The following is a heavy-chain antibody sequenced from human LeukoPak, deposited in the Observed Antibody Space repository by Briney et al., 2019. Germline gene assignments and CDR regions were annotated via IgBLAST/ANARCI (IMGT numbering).Heavy chain of an antibody. CDR2: IRYDGTNK. CDR1: GFTFSSYA. CDR3: AKGGVLAYSGSYFDY. V-gene: IGHV3-30*02. J-gene: IGHJ4*02. D-gene: IGHD1-26*01. Sequence: GGSLRLSCAASGFTFSSYAMHRVRQAPGKGLEWVAFIRYDGTNKYQADSVKGRFTISRDNSKNTLYLQMNSLRAEDTAVYYCAKGGVLAYSGSYFDYWGQGTLVTVSS.